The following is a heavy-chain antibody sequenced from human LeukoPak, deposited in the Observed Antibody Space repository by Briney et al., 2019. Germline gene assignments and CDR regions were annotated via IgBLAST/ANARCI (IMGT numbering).Heavy chain of an antibody. CDR2: VWFDGSNS. D-gene: IGHD3-10*01. Sequence: PGGSLRLSCAGSGFRFSTYGMHWVRQAPGKGLEWLGYVWFDGSNSDYVDPVKGRFTISRDNSKNTVSLQMNSLRAEDTAVYHCARFAGSDYTGSFDLWGQGTPVTVSS. J-gene: IGHJ4*02. CDR1: GFRFSTYG. V-gene: IGHV3-33*01. CDR3: ARFAGSDYTGSFDL.